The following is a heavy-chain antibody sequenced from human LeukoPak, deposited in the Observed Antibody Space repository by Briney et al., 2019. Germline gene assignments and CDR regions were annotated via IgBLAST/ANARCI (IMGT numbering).Heavy chain of an antibody. D-gene: IGHD1-7*01. CDR3: ARGQTTSIDY. CDR1: GFTFSSYG. Sequence: GGSLRLSCAASGFTFSSYGMHWVRQAPGKGLEWVSSISSSSSYIYYADSVKGRFTISRDNAKNSLYLQMNSLRAEDTAVYYCARGQTTSIDYWGQGTLVTVSS. CDR2: ISSSSSYI. J-gene: IGHJ4*02. V-gene: IGHV3-21*01.